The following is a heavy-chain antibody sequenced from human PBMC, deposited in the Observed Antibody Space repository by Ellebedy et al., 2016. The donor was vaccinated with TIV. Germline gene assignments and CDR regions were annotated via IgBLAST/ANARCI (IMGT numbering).Heavy chain of an antibody. CDR3: ARPPHSSGWYGASGYYYGMDV. J-gene: IGHJ6*02. D-gene: IGHD6-19*01. Sequence: GESLKISXKGSGYSFTNYWIGWVRQTPGKGLEWMGIIYPGDSDTRYSPSVQGQVTISADNSISTAYLQRSSLKASDTAMYYCARPPHSSGWYGASGYYYGMDVWGQGTTVTVSS. CDR1: GYSFTNYW. CDR2: IYPGDSDT. V-gene: IGHV5-51*01.